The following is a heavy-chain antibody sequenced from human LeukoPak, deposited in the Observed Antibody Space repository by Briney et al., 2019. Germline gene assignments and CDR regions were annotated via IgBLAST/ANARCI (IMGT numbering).Heavy chain of an antibody. D-gene: IGHD2-21*02. V-gene: IGHV3-23*01. J-gene: IGHJ4*02. CDR1: GFTFSSYA. Sequence: GGSLRLSCAASGFTFSSYAMSWVRQAPGKGLEWVSAISGSGGSTYYADSVKGRFTISRDNSKNTLHLQMSSLRAEGTALYFCAKDHDNADYYSYFDSWGQGTLVTVSS. CDR2: ISGSGGST. CDR3: AKDHDNADYYSYFDS.